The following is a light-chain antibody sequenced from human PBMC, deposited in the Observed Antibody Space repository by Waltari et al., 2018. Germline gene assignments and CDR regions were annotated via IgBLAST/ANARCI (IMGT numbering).Light chain of an antibody. Sequence: SSELTQDPAVSVAMGQTVRITCQGDSLRRYYASWYQQRHGQAPILVMYDKSNRPSGVPDRFAGSSSDNTASLTITGAQAEDEASYYGHSRDASGVGGSFGGGTKLTVL. CDR3: HSRDASGVGGS. J-gene: IGLJ2*01. CDR1: SLRRYY. CDR2: DKS. V-gene: IGLV3-19*01.